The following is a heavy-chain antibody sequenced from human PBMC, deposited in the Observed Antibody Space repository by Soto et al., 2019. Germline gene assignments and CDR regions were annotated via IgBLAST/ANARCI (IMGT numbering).Heavy chain of an antibody. J-gene: IGHJ4*02. Sequence: ASVKVSCKASGYTFTSYYMHWVRQAPGQGLEWMGIINPSGGSTSYAQKFQGRVTMTRDTSTSTVYMELSSLRSEDTAVYYCAKTAYYDIQGYYFDYWGQGTLVTVSS. CDR1: GYTFTSYY. CDR2: INPSGGST. V-gene: IGHV1-46*01. D-gene: IGHD3-9*01. CDR3: AKTAYYDIQGYYFDY.